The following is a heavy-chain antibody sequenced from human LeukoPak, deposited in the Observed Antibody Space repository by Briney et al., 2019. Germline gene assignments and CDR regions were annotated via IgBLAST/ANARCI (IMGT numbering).Heavy chain of an antibody. CDR3: VKGMTAGAFTSSSDY. J-gene: IGHJ4*02. V-gene: IGHV3-9*01. CDR2: INWNSGNI. D-gene: IGHD6-6*01. Sequence: PGGSLRLSCAASGFIFDEYAMHWVRQVPGKGLEWVSGINWNSGNIAYADSVKGRFTISRDNAKNSLYLQMNSLRIEDTAFYYCVKGMTAGAFTSSSDYWGQGTLVTVSS. CDR1: GFIFDEYA.